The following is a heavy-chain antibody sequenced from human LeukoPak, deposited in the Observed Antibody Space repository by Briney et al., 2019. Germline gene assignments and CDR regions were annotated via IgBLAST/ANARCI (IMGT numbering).Heavy chain of an antibody. V-gene: IGHV3-23*01. CDR3: AKVGLGYGGYDSGGYAYGN. D-gene: IGHD5-12*01. J-gene: IGHJ4*02. CDR2: IGGSPGDT. Sequence: PGGSLRLSCVVSGFTFRSYAMSWVRQGPGKGLEWVSAIGGSPGDTYYADSVKGRFTISRDNYKNMVYLQMNSLRAEDTAVYFCAKVGLGYGGYDSGGYAYGNWGQGTLVTVSS. CDR1: GFTFRSYA.